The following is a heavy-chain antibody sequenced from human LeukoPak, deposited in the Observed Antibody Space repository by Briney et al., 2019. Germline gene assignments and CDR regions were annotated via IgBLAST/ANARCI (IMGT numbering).Heavy chain of an antibody. CDR3: ARGLYYYDSSGYYSFFDY. D-gene: IGHD3-22*01. CDR2: ISYDGSNK. V-gene: IGHV3-30-3*01. CDR1: GFTFSSYA. J-gene: IGHJ4*02. Sequence: GGSLRLSCAASGFTFSSYAMHWVRQAPGKGLEWVAVISYDGSNKYYADSVKGRFTISRDNSKNTLYLQMNSLRAEDTAVYYCARGLYYYDSSGYYSFFDYWGQGTLVTVSS.